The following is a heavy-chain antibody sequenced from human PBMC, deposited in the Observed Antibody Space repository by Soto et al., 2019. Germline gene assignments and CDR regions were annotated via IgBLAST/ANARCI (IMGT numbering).Heavy chain of an antibody. D-gene: IGHD2-2*02. CDR2: IYSGGST. CDR1: GFTVSSNY. J-gene: IGHJ3*02. CDR3: ARKDIVVVPAAIGAFDI. V-gene: IGHV3-66*01. Sequence: PGGSLRLSCAASGFTVSSNYMSWVRQAPGKGLEWVSVIYSGGSTYYADSVKGRFTISRDNSKNTLYLQMNSLRAEDTAVYYCARKDIVVVPAAIGAFDIWGQGTMVTVSS.